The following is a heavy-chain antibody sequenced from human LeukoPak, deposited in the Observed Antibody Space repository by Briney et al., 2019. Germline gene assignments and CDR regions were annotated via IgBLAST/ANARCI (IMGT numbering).Heavy chain of an antibody. J-gene: IGHJ4*02. CDR2: IKSKTDGGTT. CDR1: GFTFSNAW. D-gene: IGHD2-21*02. Sequence: GGSLRLSCAASGFTFSNAWMSWVRLAPGKGLEWVGRIKSKTDGGTTDYAAPVKGRFTISRDDSKNTLYLQMNSLKTEDTAMYYCTAPLAYCGGDCYLGYWGQGTLVTVSS. V-gene: IGHV3-15*01. CDR3: TAPLAYCGGDCYLGY.